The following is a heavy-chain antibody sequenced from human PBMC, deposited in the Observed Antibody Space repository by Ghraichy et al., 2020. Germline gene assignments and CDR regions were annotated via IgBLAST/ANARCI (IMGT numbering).Heavy chain of an antibody. V-gene: IGHV3-9*01. J-gene: IGHJ6*02. D-gene: IGHD6-25*01. CDR1: GFTFDDYA. CDR3: AKDLVSSANYYGLDV. CDR2: MSWNSHSI. Sequence: GGSLRLSCAASGFTFDDYAMHWVRQAPGTGLEWVSGMSWNSHSIGYADSVKGRFTIFRDNAKKSLYLQMDSLRAEDTALYYCAKDLVSSANYYGLDVWGQGTTVTVSS.